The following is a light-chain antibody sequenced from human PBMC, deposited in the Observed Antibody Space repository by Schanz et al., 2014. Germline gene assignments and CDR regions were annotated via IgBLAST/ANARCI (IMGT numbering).Light chain of an antibody. J-gene: IGLJ3*02. CDR3: AAWDDSLNGHWV. Sequence: QSVLTQPPSASATPGLRVTISCSGSSSNIGSNPVNWYQQLPGAAPKLLIYTNNQRPSGVPDRFSGSKSGTSASLAISGLQSEDEADYYCAAWDDSLNGHWVFGGGTKLTVL. CDR2: TNN. V-gene: IGLV1-44*01. CDR1: SSNIGSNP.